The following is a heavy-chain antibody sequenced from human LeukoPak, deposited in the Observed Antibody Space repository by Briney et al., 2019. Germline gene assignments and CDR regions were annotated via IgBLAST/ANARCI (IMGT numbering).Heavy chain of an antibody. V-gene: IGHV3-23*01. Sequence: GGSLRLSCAASGFTFSGFAMSWVRRTPGKGLEWVSGISGSGDNTLYADSVKGRFTISRDNSKNTLYLEMNSLRAEDTAIYSCAKMRGHPLLKYNRDAGGKGTRFTVS. CDR1: GFTFSGFA. CDR2: ISGSGDNT. CDR3: AKMRGHPLLKYNRDA. J-gene: IGHJ6*03. D-gene: IGHD3-16*01.